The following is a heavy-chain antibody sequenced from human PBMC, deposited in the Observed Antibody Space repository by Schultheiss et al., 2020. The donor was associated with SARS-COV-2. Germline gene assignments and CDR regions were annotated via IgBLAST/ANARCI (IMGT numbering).Heavy chain of an antibody. V-gene: IGHV3-48*04. CDR1: GFTFSSYA. J-gene: IGHJ5*02. D-gene: IGHD6-6*01. CDR3: ARDRFRIAARPRYNWFDP. CDR2: ISSSGSTI. Sequence: GGSLRLSCAASGFTFSSYAMSWVRQAPGKGLEWVSYISSSGSTIYYADSVKGRFTISRDNAKNSLYLQMNSLRVEDTAVYYCARDRFRIAARPRYNWFDPWGQGTLVTVSS.